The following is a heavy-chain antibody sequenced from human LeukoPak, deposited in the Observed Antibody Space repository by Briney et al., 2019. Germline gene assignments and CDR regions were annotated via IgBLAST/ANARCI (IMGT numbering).Heavy chain of an antibody. D-gene: IGHD3-3*01. CDR1: GFTFSSYS. J-gene: IGHJ4*02. V-gene: IGHV3-48*01. Sequence: GGSLRLSCAASGFTFSSYSMNWVRQAPGKGLEWVSYISSSSSTIYYADSVKGRFTIPRDNSKNTLYLQTNSLRAEDTAVYYCARDFYYDFWSGYSPYQGAFDYWGQGTLVTVSS. CDR2: ISSSSSTI. CDR3: ARDFYYDFWSGYSPYQGAFDY.